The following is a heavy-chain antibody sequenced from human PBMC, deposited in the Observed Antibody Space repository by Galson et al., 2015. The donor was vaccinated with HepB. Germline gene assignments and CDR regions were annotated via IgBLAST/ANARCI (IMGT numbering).Heavy chain of an antibody. D-gene: IGHD2-21*01. V-gene: IGHV3-11*06. CDR2: ISPSSSDI. CDR1: GFTFSGSY. J-gene: IGHJ5*02. CDR3: ARYTRIPTS. Sequence: SLRLSCAASGFTFSGSYMTWIRQAPGKGLECISYISPSSSDIKYADSVKGRFTISRDNAKNSLYLQMNSLTAEDTAVYYCARYTRIPTSWGQGTLVTVSS.